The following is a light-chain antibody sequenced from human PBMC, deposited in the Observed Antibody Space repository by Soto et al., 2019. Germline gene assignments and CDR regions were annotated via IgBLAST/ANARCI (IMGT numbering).Light chain of an antibody. Sequence: DIQMTQSPSTLSASVGGRVTITCRASQSISSWLAWYQQKPGKAPKLRIHKASTLESGVPSKFSGSESGTEFTLTIGSLQPDDFATYYCQQYKTYPWTFGQGTKVEIK. CDR2: KAS. V-gene: IGKV1-5*03. CDR1: QSISSW. CDR3: QQYKTYPWT. J-gene: IGKJ1*01.